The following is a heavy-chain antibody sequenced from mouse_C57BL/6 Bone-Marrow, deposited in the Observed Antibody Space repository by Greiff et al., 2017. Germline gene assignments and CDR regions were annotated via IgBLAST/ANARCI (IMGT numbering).Heavy chain of an antibody. CDR1: GYTFTSYW. J-gene: IGHJ1*03. Sequence: VQLQQPGAELVKPGASVKMSCKASGYTFTSYWITWVKQRPGQGLEWIGEIYPGSGSTNYNEKFKSKATLTVDTSSSTAYMQLSSLTSEDSAVYYCARGGFITTVVDWYFDVWGTGTTVTVSS. V-gene: IGHV1-55*01. D-gene: IGHD1-1*01. CDR3: ARGGFITTVVDWYFDV. CDR2: IYPGSGST.